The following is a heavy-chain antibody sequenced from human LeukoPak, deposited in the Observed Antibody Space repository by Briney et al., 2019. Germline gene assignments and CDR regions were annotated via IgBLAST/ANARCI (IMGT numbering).Heavy chain of an antibody. Sequence: SETLSLTCTVSGGSISSYYWSWIRQPAGKGLEWIGRIYNSGNTNYNPSLKSRVTISVDTSKNQFSLKLSSVTAADTAVYYCARSRYYYDSSGYYDYWGQGTLVTVSS. D-gene: IGHD3-22*01. J-gene: IGHJ4*02. CDR2: IYNSGNT. V-gene: IGHV4-4*07. CDR1: GGSISSYY. CDR3: ARSRYYYDSSGYYDY.